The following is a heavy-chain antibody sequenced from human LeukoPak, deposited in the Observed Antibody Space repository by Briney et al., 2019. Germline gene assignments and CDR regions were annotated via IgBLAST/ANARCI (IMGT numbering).Heavy chain of an antibody. CDR1: GGSISSYY. J-gene: IGHJ4*02. CDR3: AREEGSSWYRGYYFDY. D-gene: IGHD6-13*01. V-gene: IGHV4-4*07. Sequence: SETLSLTCTVSGGSISSYYWSWIRQPAGKGLEWIGRIYTSGSTNYNPSLKSRVTMSVDTSKNQFSLKLSSVTAADTAVYYCAREEGSSWYRGYYFDYWGQGTLVTVSS. CDR2: IYTSGST.